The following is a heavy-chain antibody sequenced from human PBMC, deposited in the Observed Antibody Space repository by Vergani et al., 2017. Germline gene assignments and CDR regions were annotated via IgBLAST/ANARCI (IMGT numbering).Heavy chain of an antibody. CDR3: ARDPGGWIQLWCPDY. J-gene: IGHJ4*02. V-gene: IGHV3-15*01. CDR2: IRPKTDGETT. CDR1: GFTFSSAW. Sequence: EVQPVESGGGLVKPGGSLRLSCTTSGFTFSSAWMSWVRQAPGKGLEWVARIRPKTDGETTDYAAPVKGRFTISRDDSKNTLYLQMNSLRAEDTAVYYCARDPGGWIQLWCPDYWGQGTLVTVSS. D-gene: IGHD5-18*01.